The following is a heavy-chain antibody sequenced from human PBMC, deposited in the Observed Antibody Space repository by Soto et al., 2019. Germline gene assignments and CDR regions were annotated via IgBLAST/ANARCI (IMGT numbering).Heavy chain of an antibody. J-gene: IGHJ6*02. CDR3: ARGRNGMAV. V-gene: IGHV1-8*01. CDR1: GDTFTNYD. CDR2: MNPNSGNT. Sequence: QVQLVQSGAEVKKPGASVKVSCKASGDTFTNYDIKWVRQATGQGLEWMGWMNPNSGNTGYAQKFQGRVTRTRNTSLSTAYMELSSLRSEDTAVDYCARGRNGMAVWGQGTTVTVSS.